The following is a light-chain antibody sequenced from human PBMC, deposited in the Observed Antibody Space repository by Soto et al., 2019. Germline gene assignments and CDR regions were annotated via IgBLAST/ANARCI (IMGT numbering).Light chain of an antibody. CDR1: TGAVTSGHY. CDR3: LLAYSGARPM. CDR2: DTS. J-gene: IGLJ7*01. Sequence: QTVVTQEPSLTVSPGGTVTLTCGSSTGAVTSGHYPYWFQQKPGQAPRTLIYDTSNKHSWTPARFSGSLLGGKAALTLSGAQPEDEAEYYYLLAYSGARPMFGGGTQLTVL. V-gene: IGLV7-46*01.